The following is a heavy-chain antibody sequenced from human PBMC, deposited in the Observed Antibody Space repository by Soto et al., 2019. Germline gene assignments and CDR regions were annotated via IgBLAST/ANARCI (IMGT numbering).Heavy chain of an antibody. CDR1: GGSVNSYY. CDR2: MYYRGTT. J-gene: IGHJ5*02. V-gene: IGHV4-59*02. CDR3: ATTGGYSFGDMGVDP. D-gene: IGHD5-18*01. Sequence: SETLSLTCTVSGGSVNSYYWSWIRQPPGKGLEWIGYMYYRGTTKYNPSLQSRVTISVDTSKNQFSLKLSSVTAADTAVYYCATTGGYSFGDMGVDPWGQGTLVTVSS.